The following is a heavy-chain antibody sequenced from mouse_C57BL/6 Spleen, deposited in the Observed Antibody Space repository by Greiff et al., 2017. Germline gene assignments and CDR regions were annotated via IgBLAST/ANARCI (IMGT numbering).Heavy chain of an antibody. V-gene: IGHV1-82*01. CDR2: IYPGDGDT. Sequence: QVQLKESGPELVKPGASVKISCKASGYAFSSSWMNWVKQRPGKGLEWIGRIYPGDGDTNYNGKFKGKATLTADKSSSTAYMQLSSLTSEDSAVYFCARGGSMVTSSFDYWGQGTTLTVSS. J-gene: IGHJ2*01. D-gene: IGHD2-2*01. CDR1: GYAFSSSW. CDR3: ARGGSMVTSSFDY.